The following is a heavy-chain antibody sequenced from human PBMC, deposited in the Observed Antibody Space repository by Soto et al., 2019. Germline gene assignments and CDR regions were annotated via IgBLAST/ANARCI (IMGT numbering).Heavy chain of an antibody. CDR3: ARFRELILYFDY. CDR1: GYSFTGYY. V-gene: IGHV1-2*02. D-gene: IGHD1-26*01. CDR2: INPNSGGT. Sequence: XSVKVSCKASGYSFTGYYMHWVRQAPGQGLEWMGWINPNSGGTNYAQKFQGRVTMTRDTSISTAYMELSRLRSDDTAVYYCARFRELILYFDYWGQGTLVTVSS. J-gene: IGHJ4*02.